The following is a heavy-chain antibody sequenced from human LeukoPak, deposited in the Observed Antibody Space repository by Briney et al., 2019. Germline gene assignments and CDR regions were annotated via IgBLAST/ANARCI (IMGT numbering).Heavy chain of an antibody. CDR2: IKPDGSEK. CDR1: GFTLSSYW. J-gene: IGHJ4*02. Sequence: GGSLRPSSAAPGFTLSSYWMSWVRQAPRKGLEWVANIKPDGSEKYYVDSVKSRFAISRDNAKNSLYLQMNSLRAEDTAVYYCARDYHDDTASLFDYWGQGTLVTVSS. CDR3: ARDYHDDTASLFDY. V-gene: IGHV3-7*01. D-gene: IGHD5-18*01.